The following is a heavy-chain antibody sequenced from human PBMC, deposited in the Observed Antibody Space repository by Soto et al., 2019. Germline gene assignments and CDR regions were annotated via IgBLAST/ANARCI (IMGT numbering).Heavy chain of an antibody. D-gene: IGHD1-1*01. CDR2: ISGSGGST. V-gene: IGHV3-23*01. Sequence: SLRLSCAASGFTFSSYAMSWVRQAPGKGLEWVSAISGSGGSTYYADSVKGRFTISRDNSKNALYLQMNSLRAEDTAVYYCAKGAWKLDYYYGMDVWGQGTTVTVSS. CDR3: AKGAWKLDYYYGMDV. J-gene: IGHJ6*02. CDR1: GFTFSSYA.